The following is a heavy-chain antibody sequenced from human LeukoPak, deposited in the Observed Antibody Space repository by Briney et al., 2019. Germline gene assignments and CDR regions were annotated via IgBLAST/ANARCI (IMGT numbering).Heavy chain of an antibody. CDR2: IYSGGST. Sequence: GGSLRLSCAASGFTVSSNYMSWVRQAPGKGLEWVSVIYSGGSTYYADSVKGRFTISRDNSKNTLYLQMNSRRAEDTAVYYCARDHTDPYCSGGSCYFDYWGQGTLVTVSS. CDR3: ARDHTDPYCSGGSCYFDY. V-gene: IGHV3-53*01. D-gene: IGHD2-15*01. J-gene: IGHJ4*02. CDR1: GFTVSSNY.